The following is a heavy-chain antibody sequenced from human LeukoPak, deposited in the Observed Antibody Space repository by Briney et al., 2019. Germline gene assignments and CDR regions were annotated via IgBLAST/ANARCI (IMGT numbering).Heavy chain of an antibody. V-gene: IGHV3-30*18. D-gene: IGHD1-26*01. CDR3: AKVGYSGSYYPHRNYYFDL. Sequence: GGSLRLSCAASGFTFSNYAMHWVRQAPGKGLEWVAVISYDGSNRFYADSVRGRFTISRDNSKTTLYLQMNSLRAEDTAVYYCAKVGYSGSYYPHRNYYFDLWGQGTLVTVSS. CDR2: ISYDGSNR. J-gene: IGHJ4*02. CDR1: GFTFSNYA.